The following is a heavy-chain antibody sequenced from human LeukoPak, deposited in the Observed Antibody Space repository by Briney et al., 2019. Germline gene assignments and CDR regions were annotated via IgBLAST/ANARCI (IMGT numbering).Heavy chain of an antibody. Sequence: ASVKVSCKASGYTFTDYYMHWVRQAPGQGLEWMGWINPNSGVTNYAQKFQGRVTTTRDTSISTAYMELSRLRSDDTAVYSCARSRGLFSSWYADYWGQGTLVTVSS. CDR2: INPNSGVT. CDR1: GYTFTDYY. V-gene: IGHV1-2*02. J-gene: IGHJ4*02. D-gene: IGHD6-13*01. CDR3: ARSRGLFSSWYADY.